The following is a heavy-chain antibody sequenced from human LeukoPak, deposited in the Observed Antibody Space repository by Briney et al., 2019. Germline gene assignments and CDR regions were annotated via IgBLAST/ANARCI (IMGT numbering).Heavy chain of an antibody. CDR3: ARDLLYDSSGYHDY. Sequence: GASVKVSCKASGYTFTGYYMHWVRQPPGQGLEWMGWINPNSGGTNYAQKFQGRVTMTRDTSISTAYMELSRLRSDDTAVYYCARDLLYDSSGYHDYWGQGTLVTVSS. D-gene: IGHD3-22*01. CDR1: GYTFTGYY. V-gene: IGHV1-2*02. CDR2: INPNSGGT. J-gene: IGHJ4*02.